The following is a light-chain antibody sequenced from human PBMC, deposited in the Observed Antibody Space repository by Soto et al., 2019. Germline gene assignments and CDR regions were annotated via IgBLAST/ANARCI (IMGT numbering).Light chain of an antibody. Sequence: DIQVTQSPSSLSASAGDRVTITCRASQSISNHLNWYQQKPGKAPNLLIYAASSLQSGVPSRFSGSGSGTDFTLTITSLQPEDFATYYCQQSYIMSEGYTFGHGTKLEIK. J-gene: IGKJ2*01. CDR2: AAS. V-gene: IGKV1-39*01. CDR3: QQSYIMSEGYT. CDR1: QSISNH.